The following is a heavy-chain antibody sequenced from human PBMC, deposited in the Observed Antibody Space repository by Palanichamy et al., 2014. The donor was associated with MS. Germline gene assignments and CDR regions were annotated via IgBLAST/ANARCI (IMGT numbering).Heavy chain of an antibody. CDR3: AKVVVTTTRYFDY. CDR1: GFTFSSYA. CDR2: ISGSGGTT. V-gene: IGHV3-23*01. Sequence: EVQLLESGGGLVQPGGSLRLSCAASGFTFSSYAMSWVRQAPGKGLEWVSVISGSGGTTYYADSVKGRFTVSRDNSKNTLYLQTSSLRTEDMAVYYCAKVVVTTTRYFDYWGQGTLVTVSS. J-gene: IGHJ4*02. D-gene: IGHD5-12*01.